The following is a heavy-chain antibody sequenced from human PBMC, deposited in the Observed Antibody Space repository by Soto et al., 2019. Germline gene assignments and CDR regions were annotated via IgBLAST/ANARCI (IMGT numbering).Heavy chain of an antibody. D-gene: IGHD2-15*01. J-gene: IGHJ6*02. V-gene: IGHV4-34*01. CDR2: INHSGST. CDR3: ARRKGGSYYYYYGMDV. Sequence: KPSETLSLTCAVYGGSFSGYYCSWIRQPPGKGLEWIGEINHSGSTNYNPSLKSRVTISVDTSKNQFSLKLSSVTAADTAVYYCARRKGGSYYYYYGMDVWGQGTTVTVSS. CDR1: GGSFSGYY.